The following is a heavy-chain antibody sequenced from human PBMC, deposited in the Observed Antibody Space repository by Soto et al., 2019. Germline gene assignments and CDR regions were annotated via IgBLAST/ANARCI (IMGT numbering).Heavy chain of an antibody. CDR1: GFSVSSDY. V-gene: IGHV3-53*01. D-gene: IGHD3-10*01. CDR2: IYSGGDT. Sequence: GGSLRLSCAASGFSVSSDYMSWVRQAPGKGLEWVSLIYSGGDTYYADSVKGRFTISRDISSNTIYLHMTSLRADDTAIYYCTRRGCQAGNFYISNYYARDDWGRGTKVTVSS. CDR3: TRRGCQAGNFYISNYYARDD. J-gene: IGHJ6*02.